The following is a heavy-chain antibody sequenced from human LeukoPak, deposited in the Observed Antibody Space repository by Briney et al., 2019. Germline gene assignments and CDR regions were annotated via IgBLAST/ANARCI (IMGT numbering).Heavy chain of an antibody. J-gene: IGHJ4*02. CDR3: ARGVKTPSIAARLLLRGFYYFDY. CDR1: GYTFTSYD. CDR2: MNPNSGNT. D-gene: IGHD6-6*01. V-gene: IGHV1-8*01. Sequence: ASVKVSCKASGYTFTSYDINRVRQATGQGLEWMGWMNPNSGNTGYAQKFQGRVTMTRNTSISTAYMELSSLRSEDTAVYYCARGVKTPSIAARLLLRGFYYFDYWGQGTLVTVSS.